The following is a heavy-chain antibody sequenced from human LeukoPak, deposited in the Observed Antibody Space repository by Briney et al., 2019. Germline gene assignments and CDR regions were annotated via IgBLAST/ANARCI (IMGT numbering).Heavy chain of an antibody. CDR1: GFTFSSNT. D-gene: IGHD3-22*01. CDR2: ISGSGLST. J-gene: IGHJ4*02. V-gene: IGHV3-23*01. CDR3: AKVAYYYDSSGSLYQPVDY. Sequence: PGGPLRLSCAASGFTFSSNTMNWVRQAPGNGLEWVSAISGSGLSTYYADSVKGRFTVSRDNSKNSLYLQMNSLRAEDTALYYCAKVAYYYDSSGSLYQPVDYWGQGTLVTVSS.